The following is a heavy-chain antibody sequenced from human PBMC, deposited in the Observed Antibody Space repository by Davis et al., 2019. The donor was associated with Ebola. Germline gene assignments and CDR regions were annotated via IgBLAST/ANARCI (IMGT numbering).Heavy chain of an antibody. CDR2: IRSKAFGGTK. D-gene: IGHD3-3*01. Sequence: GESLKISCTASGFHFGGYAVNWVRQAPGKGLEWVGLIRSKAFGGTKEYVASLKGRFTISRDDSKSIAYLQLNSLKTEDTAIYYCTRGRPPPFFGVDTFDIWGQGTMVTVSS. CDR3: TRGRPPPFFGVDTFDI. J-gene: IGHJ3*02. V-gene: IGHV3-49*04. CDR1: GFHFGGYA.